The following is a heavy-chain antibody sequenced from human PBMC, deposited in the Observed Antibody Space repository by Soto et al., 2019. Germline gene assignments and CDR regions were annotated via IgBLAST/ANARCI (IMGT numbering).Heavy chain of an antibody. CDR2: IYYSGST. V-gene: IGHV4-31*03. CDR1: GGSISSGGYY. J-gene: IGHJ6*02. CDR3: ARAPLISIFFAYGMDV. D-gene: IGHD3-3*02. Sequence: SETLSLTCTVSGGSISSGGYYWVWIRQHPGKGLEWIGYIYYSGSTYYNPSLKSRVTISVDTSKNQFSLKLSSVTAADTAVYYCARAPLISIFFAYGMDVWGQGTTVTVSS.